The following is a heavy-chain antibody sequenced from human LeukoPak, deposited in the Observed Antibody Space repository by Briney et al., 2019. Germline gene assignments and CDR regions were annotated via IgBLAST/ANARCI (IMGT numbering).Heavy chain of an antibody. D-gene: IGHD6-19*01. Sequence: GGSLRLSCAASGFTFSSYVMSWVRQAPGKGLEWVSAISDNSVSTYYADSVKGRFTVSRDNSKNTLYLQMNSLRAEDTAVYYCAKYDPYSSGWDYWGQGTLVTVSS. CDR2: ISDNSVST. CDR3: AKYDPYSSGWDY. J-gene: IGHJ4*02. V-gene: IGHV3-23*01. CDR1: GFTFSSYV.